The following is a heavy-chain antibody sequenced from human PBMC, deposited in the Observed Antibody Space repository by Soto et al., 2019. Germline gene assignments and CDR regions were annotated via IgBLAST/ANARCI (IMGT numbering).Heavy chain of an antibody. Sequence: QVQLVQSGAEVKKPGASVKVSCKASGYTFTSYGISWVRQAPGQGLEWMGWISAYNGNTIYAQKLQGKVTMTTDTSTSTAYMELRSLRADDTAVYYCARVMITFWGVIVIGGYFAYWGQGTLVTVSS. V-gene: IGHV1-18*01. J-gene: IGHJ4*02. CDR1: GYTFTSYG. D-gene: IGHD3-16*02. CDR3: ARVMITFWGVIVIGGYFAY. CDR2: ISAYNGNT.